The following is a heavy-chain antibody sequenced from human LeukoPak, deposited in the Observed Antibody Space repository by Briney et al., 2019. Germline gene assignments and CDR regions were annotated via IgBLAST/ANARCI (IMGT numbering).Heavy chain of an antibody. D-gene: IGHD5-18*01. J-gene: IGHJ6*02. CDR3: ARRHSYGYYYYGMDV. V-gene: IGHV3-11*03. CDR2: ITGSSSYT. CDR1: GFTFSDYY. Sequence: PGGSLRLSCAASGFTFSDYYMTWIRQAPGKGLEWVSYITGSSSYTNCADSVKGRFTISRDNGKNSLYLQMNSLRAEDTAVYYCARRHSYGYYYYGMDVWGQGTTVTVSS.